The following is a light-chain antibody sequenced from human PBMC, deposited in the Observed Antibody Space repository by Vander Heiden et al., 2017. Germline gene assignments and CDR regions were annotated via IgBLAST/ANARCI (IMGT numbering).Light chain of an antibody. CDR3: QSYDSSNPYVV. CDR1: SCSIASNY. J-gene: IGLJ2*01. CDR2: EDN. Sequence: NFMLTQPHSGSESPAKTVTISCTRSSCSIASNYVQWYQQRPGSSPTTVIYEDNQRPSGVPDRFSGSIDSSSNSASLTISGLKTEDEADYYCQSYDSSNPYVVFGGGTKLTVL. V-gene: IGLV6-57*01.